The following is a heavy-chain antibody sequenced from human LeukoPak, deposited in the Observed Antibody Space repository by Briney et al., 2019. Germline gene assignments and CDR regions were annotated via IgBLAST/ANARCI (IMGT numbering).Heavy chain of an antibody. CDR1: GFTFSSYG. D-gene: IGHD3-10*01. V-gene: IGHV3-30*03. J-gene: IGHJ4*02. CDR2: ISYDGSNK. CDR3: ARGDGASGSYSHFDY. Sequence: AGGSLRLSCAASGFTFSSYGMHWVRQAPGKGLEWVAVISYDGSNKYYADSVKGRFTISRDNSKNTLYLQMNSLRAGDTAVYYCARGDGASGSYSHFDYWGQGTLVTVSS.